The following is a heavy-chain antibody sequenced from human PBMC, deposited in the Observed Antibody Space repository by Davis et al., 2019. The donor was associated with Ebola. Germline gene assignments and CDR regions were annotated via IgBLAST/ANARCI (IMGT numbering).Heavy chain of an antibody. D-gene: IGHD4-11*01. CDR1: GGSISGGGYY. J-gene: IGHJ5*02. V-gene: IGHV4-31*03. CDR3: ARWGTVTTGWFDP. CDR2: IYYSGST. Sequence: SETLSLTCTVSGGSISGGGYYWSWIRQHPGKGLEWIGYIYYSGSTYYNPSLKSRVTISVDTSKNQFSLKLSSVTAADTAVYYCARWGTVTTGWFDPWGQGTLVTVSS.